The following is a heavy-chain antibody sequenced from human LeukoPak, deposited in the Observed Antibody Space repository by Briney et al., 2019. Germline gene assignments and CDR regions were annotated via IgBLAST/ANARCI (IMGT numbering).Heavy chain of an antibody. Sequence: ASVKVSCKASGDTFSNYYMHWVRQAPGQGLEWMGIINPSGGSTSYAQKFQGRVTMTRDTSTSTVYMELSSLRSEDTAVYYCARVREPKYSSLYYFDYWGQGTLVTVSS. CDR1: GDTFSNYY. J-gene: IGHJ4*02. V-gene: IGHV1-46*01. D-gene: IGHD6-6*01. CDR2: INPSGGST. CDR3: ARVREPKYSSLYYFDY.